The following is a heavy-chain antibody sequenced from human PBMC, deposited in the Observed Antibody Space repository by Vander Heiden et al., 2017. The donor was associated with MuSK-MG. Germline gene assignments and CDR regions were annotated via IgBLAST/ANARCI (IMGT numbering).Heavy chain of an antibody. CDR3: AREPGTVWRFVDY. Sequence: QVQLVQSGPVVKKPGASVRVSCKASGYTFTSYGFSWLRQAPGQGLEWMGWISGYSGNTYYAQEVQDRVTMTTDTSTSTAYMELRGLRYDDTGIYYCAREPGTVWRFVDYWGQGSLVIVSS. CDR1: GYTFTSYG. D-gene: IGHD2-21*01. V-gene: IGHV1-18*01. CDR2: ISGYSGNT. J-gene: IGHJ4*02.